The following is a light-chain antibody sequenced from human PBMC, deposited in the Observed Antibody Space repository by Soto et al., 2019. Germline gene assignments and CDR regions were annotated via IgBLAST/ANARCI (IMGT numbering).Light chain of an antibody. J-gene: IGLJ1*01. Sequence: QSALTQPASVSGSPGQSITISCTGTSSDVGGYNYVSWYQQHPGKAPKLMIYDVSNRPSGVSNRFSGSKSGNTASLTISGRQAEDEAVYYCSSYTSSSTLVFGTGTKLTVL. CDR2: DVS. CDR3: SSYTSSSTLV. V-gene: IGLV2-14*01. CDR1: SSDVGGYNY.